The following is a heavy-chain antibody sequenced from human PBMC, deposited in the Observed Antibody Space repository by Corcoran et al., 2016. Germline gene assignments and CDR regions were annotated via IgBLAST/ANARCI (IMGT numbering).Heavy chain of an antibody. J-gene: IGHJ6*02. V-gene: IGHV4-34*01. CDR2: INHSGST. CDR1: GGSFSGYY. CDR3: ARGRTLYGMYV. Sequence: QVQLQQWGAGLVKPSETLSLTCAVYGGSFSGYYWSGIRQPPGKGLEWIGEINHSGSTNYNPSLKSRVTISVDTSTNQFSLKLSSVTAADTAVYYCARGRTLYGMYVCGQGTTVTVSS. D-gene: IGHD3-16*01.